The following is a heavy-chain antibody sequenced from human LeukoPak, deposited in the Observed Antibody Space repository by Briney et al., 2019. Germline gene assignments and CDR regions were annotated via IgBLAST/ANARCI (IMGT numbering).Heavy chain of an antibody. Sequence: GGSLRLSCATSEFTFSAYAMSWVRQAPGKGLEWVSSIRNSGDNTYYADSVKGRFTISRDNSRDTLYLQMNSLRAEDTAVYYCARDIGTIDPFDYWGQGTLVTVSS. CDR1: EFTFSAYA. CDR3: ARDIGTIDPFDY. J-gene: IGHJ4*02. CDR2: IRNSGDNT. V-gene: IGHV3-23*01. D-gene: IGHD3-10*01.